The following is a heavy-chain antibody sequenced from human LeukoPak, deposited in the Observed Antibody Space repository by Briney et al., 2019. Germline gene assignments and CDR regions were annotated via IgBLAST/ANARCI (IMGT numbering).Heavy chain of an antibody. CDR3: ARAANYYDSSGYSDY. D-gene: IGHD3-22*01. Sequence: GGSLRLSCAASGFTFSSYWMHWVRQAPGKGLVWVSRINSDGSSTSYADSVKGRFTISRDNAKNTLYLQMDSLRAEDTAVYYCARAANYYDSSGYSDYWGREPWSPSPQ. V-gene: IGHV3-74*01. CDR2: INSDGSST. J-gene: IGHJ4*02. CDR1: GFTFSSYW.